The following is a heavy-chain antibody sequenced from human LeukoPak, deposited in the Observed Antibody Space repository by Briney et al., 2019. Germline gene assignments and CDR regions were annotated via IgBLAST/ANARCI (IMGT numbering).Heavy chain of an antibody. Sequence: SETLSLTCTVSGGSISSYYWSWIRQPPGKGLEWIGYIYYSGSTNYNPSLKSRVTISVDTSKNQFSLKLSSVTAADTAVYYCARSRDHITIFGVVTPNWFDPWGQGTLVTVSS. V-gene: IGHV4-59*01. J-gene: IGHJ5*02. CDR2: IYYSGST. CDR3: ARSRDHITIFGVVTPNWFDP. CDR1: GGSISSYY. D-gene: IGHD3-3*01.